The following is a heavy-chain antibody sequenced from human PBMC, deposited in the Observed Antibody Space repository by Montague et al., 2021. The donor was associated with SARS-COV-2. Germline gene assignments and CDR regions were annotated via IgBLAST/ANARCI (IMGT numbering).Heavy chain of an antibody. D-gene: IGHD3-10*01. Sequence: SETLSLTCAVSGASVSSINWWSWVRQPPGRGLEWIAEIHHTGITNFNPSLRSRVSISLDSSKNQLSLTLISVTAADTAVYYCARGLENYGSGSHHFDPWGQGTLVTVSS. CDR3: ARGLENYGSGSHHFDP. J-gene: IGHJ5*02. CDR2: IHHTGIT. CDR1: GASVSSINW. V-gene: IGHV4-4*02.